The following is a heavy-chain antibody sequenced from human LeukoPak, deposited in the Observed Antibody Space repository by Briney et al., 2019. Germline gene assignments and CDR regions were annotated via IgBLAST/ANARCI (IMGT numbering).Heavy chain of an antibody. V-gene: IGHV4-39*01. Sequence: PSETLSLTCTVSGGSISSSSYYWGWIRQPPGKGLEWIGSIYYSGSTYYNPSLKSRVTISVDTSKNQFSLKLSSVTAADTAVYYCARFGSSSWPYYFDYWGQGTLITVSS. CDR2: IYYSGST. J-gene: IGHJ4*02. D-gene: IGHD6-13*01. CDR3: ARFGSSSWPYYFDY. CDR1: GGSISSSSYY.